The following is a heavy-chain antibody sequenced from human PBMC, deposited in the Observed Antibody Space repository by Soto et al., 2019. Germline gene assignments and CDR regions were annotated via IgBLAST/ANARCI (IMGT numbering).Heavy chain of an antibody. Sequence: EVQLLESGGGLVQPGGSLRLSCAASGFTFSSYAMNWVRQAPGKGLEWVSVISGSGGSKYYADSVKGRFTISRDNSKNTLYLKLNSLRAEDTAVDYCASRSSSWYFGYWCHGNLGTVSS. CDR2: ISGSGGSK. CDR3: ASRSSSWYFGY. J-gene: IGHJ4*01. V-gene: IGHV3-23*01. D-gene: IGHD6-13*01. CDR1: GFTFSSYA.